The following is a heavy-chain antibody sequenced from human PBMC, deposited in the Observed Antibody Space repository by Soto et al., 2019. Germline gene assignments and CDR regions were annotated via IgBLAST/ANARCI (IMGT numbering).Heavy chain of an antibody. CDR1: GGSIRSYY. CDR3: ASAHYGGNYFDY. V-gene: IGHV4-59*01. Sequence: SETLSLTCSVSGGSIRSYYWSWIRQPPGEGLEWIGYIHYSGSTNYNPSLKSRVTISVDTSKNQFSLKLSSVTAADTAVYYRASAHYGGNYFDYWGQGTLVTVSS. D-gene: IGHD4-17*01. J-gene: IGHJ4*02. CDR2: IHYSGST.